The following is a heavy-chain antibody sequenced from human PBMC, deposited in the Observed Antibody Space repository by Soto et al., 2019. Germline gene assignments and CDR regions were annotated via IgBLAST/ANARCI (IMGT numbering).Heavy chain of an antibody. CDR2: INHSGST. CDR1: GGSISSSSYY. Sequence: SETLSLTCTVSGGSISSSSYYWGWIRQPPGKGLEWIGEINHSGSTNYNPSLKSRVTISVDTSKNQFSLKLSSVTAADTAVYYCASASGGGTGNKYYFDYWGQGTLVTVSS. CDR3: ASASGGGTGNKYYFDY. J-gene: IGHJ4*02. D-gene: IGHD3-16*01. V-gene: IGHV4-39*07.